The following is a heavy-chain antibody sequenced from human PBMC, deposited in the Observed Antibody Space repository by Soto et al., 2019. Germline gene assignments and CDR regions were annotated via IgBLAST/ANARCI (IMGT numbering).Heavy chain of an antibody. CDR3: AAELGFGKLSVV. V-gene: IGHV1-69*01. Sequence: QVQVVQSGVEVRRPGSSVKVSCKASGDTFKNCVISWVRQAPGQGLEWMGGIIPLFGTTDFAQRFQGRLTITQDESTTTAYMELSRLRSEDTATYCCAAELGFGKLSVVWGQGNKVNVS. CDR2: IIPLFGTT. J-gene: IGHJ6*02. CDR1: GDTFKNCV. D-gene: IGHD3-10*01.